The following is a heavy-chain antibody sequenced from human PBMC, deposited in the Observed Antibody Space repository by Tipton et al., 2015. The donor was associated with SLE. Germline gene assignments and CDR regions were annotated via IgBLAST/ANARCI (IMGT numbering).Heavy chain of an antibody. V-gene: IGHV4-34*01. CDR2: INHSGST. CDR3: ARLNMATDH. CDR1: GGSFSGYY. J-gene: IGHJ4*02. Sequence: TLSLTCAVYGGSFSGYYWSWIRQPPGKGLEWIGEINHSGSTNYNPSLKSRVTISVDTSKNQFSLKLSSVTAADTAVYYCARLNMATDHWGQGTLVTVSS. D-gene: IGHD5-12*01.